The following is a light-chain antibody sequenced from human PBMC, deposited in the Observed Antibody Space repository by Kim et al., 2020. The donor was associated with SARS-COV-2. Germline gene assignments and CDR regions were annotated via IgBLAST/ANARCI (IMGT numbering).Light chain of an antibody. CDR3: VQGTHPPFT. CDR2: QMS. V-gene: IGKV2-29*01. J-gene: IGKJ3*01. Sequence: PASSSCKSTQSLLSSDGKPYLHWYLQKAGQTPQLLSYQMSSRFSGVPDRFSGSGEGTDFTLKISRVEAEDVGVYYCVQGTHPPFTFGPGTKVDIK. CDR1: QSLLSSDGKPY.